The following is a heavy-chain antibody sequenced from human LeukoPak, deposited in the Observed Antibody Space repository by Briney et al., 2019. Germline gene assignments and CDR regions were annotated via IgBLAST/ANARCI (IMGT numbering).Heavy chain of an antibody. J-gene: IGHJ3*02. V-gene: IGHV1-69*13. CDR3: AEEDNPGDAFDI. Sequence: ASVKVSCKASGYTFTSYGISWVRQTPGQGLEWMGGIIPIFGTANYAQKFQGRVTITADESTSTAYMELSSLTSEDTAVYYCAEEDNPGDAFDIWGQGTMVTVSS. CDR1: GYTFTSYG. D-gene: IGHD1-14*01. CDR2: IIPIFGTA.